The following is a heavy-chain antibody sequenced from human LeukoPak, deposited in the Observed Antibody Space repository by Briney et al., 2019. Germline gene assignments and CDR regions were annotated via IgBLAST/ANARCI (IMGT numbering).Heavy chain of an antibody. CDR2: IYYSGTT. Sequence: TASETLSLTCTVVGGSISGDDNYWSWIRQPPGKGLEWIGYIYYSGTTSYYPSLKSRVTISVDTSKNQISLKLTSVTAADTAVYYCASAQGYSYGSHWGQGTLVTVSS. V-gene: IGHV4-30-4*08. CDR1: GGSISGDDNY. J-gene: IGHJ4*02. CDR3: ASAQGYSYGSH. D-gene: IGHD5-18*01.